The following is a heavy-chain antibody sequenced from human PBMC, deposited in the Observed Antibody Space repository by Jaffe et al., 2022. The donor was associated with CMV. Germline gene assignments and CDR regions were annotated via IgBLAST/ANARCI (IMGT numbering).Heavy chain of an antibody. V-gene: IGHV3-23*01. D-gene: IGHD3-10*01. CDR2: ISGSGGST. J-gene: IGHJ4*02. CDR3: AKDRAAITMVRGNPTH. CDR1: GFTFSSYA. Sequence: EVQLLESGGGLVQPGGSLRLSCAASGFTFSSYAMSWVRQAPGKGLEWVSAISGSGGSTYYADSVKGRFTISRDNSKNTLYLQMNSLRAEDTAVYYCAKDRAAITMVRGNPTHWGQGTLVTVSS.